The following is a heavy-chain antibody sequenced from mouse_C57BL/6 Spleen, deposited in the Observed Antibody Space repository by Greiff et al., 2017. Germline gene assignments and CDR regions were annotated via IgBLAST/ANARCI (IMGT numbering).Heavy chain of an antibody. Sequence: QVQLQQPGAELVRPGTSVKLSCKASGYTFTSYWMHWVKQRPGQGLEWIGVIDPSDSYTNYNQNFKGKATLTVDTSSSTAYMQLSSLTSEDSAVYYCARRDYDPHYYAMDYWGQGTSVTVSS. CDR2: IDPSDSYT. CDR3: ARRDYDPHYYAMDY. V-gene: IGHV1-59*01. D-gene: IGHD2-4*01. CDR1: GYTFTSYW. J-gene: IGHJ4*01.